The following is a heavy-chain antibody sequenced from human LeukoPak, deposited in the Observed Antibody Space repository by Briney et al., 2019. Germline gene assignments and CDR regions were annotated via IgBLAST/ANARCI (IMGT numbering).Heavy chain of an antibody. CDR1: GYTFTNYG. V-gene: IGHV1-18*04. Sequence: ASVKVSCKASGYTFTNYGISWVRQAPGQGLEWMGWINTYNGNTNYAQKFQGRVIMTTDTSTSTAYMELRSLRSDDTAVYYCARNSPRDVAGRQFLPGVLSLLSQCDNCFDPWGQGTLVSVSS. CDR3: ARNSPRDVAGRQFLPGVLSLLSQCDNCFDP. J-gene: IGHJ5*02. D-gene: IGHD7-27*01. CDR2: INTYNGNT.